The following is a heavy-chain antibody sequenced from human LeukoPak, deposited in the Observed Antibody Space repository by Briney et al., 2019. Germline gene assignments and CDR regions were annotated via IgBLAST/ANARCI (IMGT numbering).Heavy chain of an antibody. CDR2: VSHDGSHK. J-gene: IGHJ6*02. CDR3: AREALNGMIRSEHGLDV. D-gene: IGHD2-8*01. Sequence: PGGSLRLSCAASGFTFSTYGMHWVRQAPGKGLEWVAVVSHDGSHKYYGDSVKGRFTISRDNSKNTLSLQMNSLRAEDTALYYCAREALNGMIRSEHGLDVWGQGTTVTVSS. V-gene: IGHV3-30-3*01. CDR1: GFTFSTYG.